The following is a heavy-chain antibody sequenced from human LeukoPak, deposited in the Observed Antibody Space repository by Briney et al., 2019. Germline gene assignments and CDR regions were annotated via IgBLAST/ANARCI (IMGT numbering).Heavy chain of an antibody. CDR1: GFTFSSYA. J-gene: IGHJ4*02. CDR3: AKWMTASRGYFDY. V-gene: IGHV3-23*01. Sequence: GGSLRLSCAASGFTFSSYAMSWVRQAPGGGLEWVAAIRGSGGSTYYADSGKGRFTISRDNSKNTLYLQVNCLKTEDTAVYYCAKWMTASRGYFDYWGQGTLVTVSS. D-gene: IGHD2-21*02. CDR2: IRGSGGST.